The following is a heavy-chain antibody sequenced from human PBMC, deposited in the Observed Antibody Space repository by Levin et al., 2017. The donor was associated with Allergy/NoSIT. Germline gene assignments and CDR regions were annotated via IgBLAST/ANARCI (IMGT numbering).Heavy chain of an antibody. V-gene: IGHV4-59*08. CDR1: GGSISSYY. Sequence: SETLSLTCTVSGGSISSYYWSWIRQPPGKGLEWIGYIYYSGSTNYNPSLKSRVTISVDTSKNQFSLKLSSVTAADTAVYYCARLGSSGWLAHLDYWGQGTLVTVSS. CDR3: ARLGSSGWLAHLDY. CDR2: IYYSGST. J-gene: IGHJ4*02. D-gene: IGHD6-19*01.